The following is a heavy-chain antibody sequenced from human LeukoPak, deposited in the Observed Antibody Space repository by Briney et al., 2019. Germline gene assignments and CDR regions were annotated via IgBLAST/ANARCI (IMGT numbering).Heavy chain of an antibody. CDR3: ARADTTDYGDYVGFDY. Sequence: GGSLRLSCAASGFTFSSYAMSWVRQAPGKGLEWVSAISGSGGSTYYADSGKGRFTISRDNSKNTLYLQMNSLSAEDTAVYYCARADTTDYGDYVGFDYWGQATLVTVSS. V-gene: IGHV3-23*01. J-gene: IGHJ4*02. D-gene: IGHD4-17*01. CDR1: GFTFSSYA. CDR2: ISGSGGST.